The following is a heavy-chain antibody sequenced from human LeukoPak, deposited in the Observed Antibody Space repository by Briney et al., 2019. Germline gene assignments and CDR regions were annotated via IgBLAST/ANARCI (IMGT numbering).Heavy chain of an antibody. J-gene: IGHJ4*02. Sequence: ASVKVSCKASGYTFTGYYMHWVRQAPGQGLEWMGWINPNSGGTNYAQKFQGRVTMTRDASISTAYMELSRLRSDDTAVYYCARDLDIVVVPAAIAPDYWGQGTLVTDSS. CDR3: ARDLDIVVVPAAIAPDY. CDR2: INPNSGGT. CDR1: GYTFTGYY. D-gene: IGHD2-2*01. V-gene: IGHV1-2*02.